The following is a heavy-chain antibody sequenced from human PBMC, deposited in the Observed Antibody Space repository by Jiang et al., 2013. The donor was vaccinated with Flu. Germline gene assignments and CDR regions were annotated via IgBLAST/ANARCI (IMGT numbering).Heavy chain of an antibody. CDR3: AREDPRGPYYYGLDV. CDR2: ILYDGSHK. CDR1: SFT. J-gene: IGHJ6*02. V-gene: IGHV3-30-3*01. Sequence: SFTMHWVRQAPGKGLEWVAAILYDGSHKYYADSVKGRFTISRDNSKNTMYMQMESLRVDDAALYYCAREDPRGPYYYGLDVWGQGTTVTV.